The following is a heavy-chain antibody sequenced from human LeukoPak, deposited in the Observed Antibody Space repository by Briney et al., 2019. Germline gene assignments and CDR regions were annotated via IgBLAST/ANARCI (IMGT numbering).Heavy chain of an antibody. D-gene: IGHD2-21*02. CDR1: GASISSYY. CDR2: IYYSGSI. J-gene: IGHJ3*02. V-gene: IGHV4-59*01. Sequence: PSETLSLTCTVSGASISSYYWSWIRQPPGQGLEWIGYIYYSGSINYSPSLKSRVSISVDTSKNQFSLKLSSVTAADTDVYYCSRGAYCGGDCYSYAHDAFDIWGQGTMVTVSS. CDR3: SRGAYCGGDCYSYAHDAFDI.